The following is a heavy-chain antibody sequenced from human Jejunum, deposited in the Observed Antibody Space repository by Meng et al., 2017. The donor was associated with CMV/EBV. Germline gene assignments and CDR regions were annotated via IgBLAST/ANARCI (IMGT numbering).Heavy chain of an antibody. J-gene: IGHJ4*02. CDR3: VRDAGWFHFDY. V-gene: IGHV3-7*01. D-gene: IGHD2-15*01. CDR1: GFSFSTYW. CDR2: IKEDGGQK. Sequence: CAASGFSFSTYWMTWVRQAPGKGLEWMANIKEDGGQKNYVDSLKGRFTISRDNAKNSLYLQMNTLRADDTAVYYCVRDAGWFHFDYWGQGTLVTVSS.